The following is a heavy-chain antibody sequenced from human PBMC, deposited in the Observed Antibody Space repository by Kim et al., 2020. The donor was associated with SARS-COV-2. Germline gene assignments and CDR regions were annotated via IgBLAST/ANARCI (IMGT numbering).Heavy chain of an antibody. J-gene: IGHJ5*02. D-gene: IGHD6-13*01. CDR1: GGSFSGYY. CDR2: INHSGST. CDR3: ARGGLSIAAEGAFDRPPNWFDP. V-gene: IGHV4-34*01. Sequence: SETLSLTCAVYGGSFSGYYWSWIRQPPGKGLEWIGEINHSGSTNYNPSLKSRVTISVDTSKNQFSLKLSSVTAADTAVYYCARGGLSIAAEGAFDRPPNWFDPWGQGTLVTVSS.